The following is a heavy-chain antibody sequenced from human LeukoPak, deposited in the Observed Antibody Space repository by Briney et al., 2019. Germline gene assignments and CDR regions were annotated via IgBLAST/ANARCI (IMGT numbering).Heavy chain of an antibody. J-gene: IGHJ4*02. Sequence: GGSLRLSCAASGFTFSNYAMSWVRQAPGKGLEWLSTISGSGGSTYYADSVKGRFTISRDNSKNTVYLQMKSLRVEATAVYYCAKGLSAAGDYYFDYWGQGALVTVSP. V-gene: IGHV3-23*01. CDR3: AKGLSAAGDYYFDY. CDR1: GFTFSNYA. D-gene: IGHD2-21*01. CDR2: ISGSGGST.